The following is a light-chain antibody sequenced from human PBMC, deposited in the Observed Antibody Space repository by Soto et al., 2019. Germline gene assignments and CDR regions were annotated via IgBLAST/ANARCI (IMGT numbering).Light chain of an antibody. CDR1: QGIAPY. CDR2: ATS. CDR3: QKYNSAPLT. J-gene: IGKJ4*01. V-gene: IGKV1-27*01. Sequence: DVRMTQSPSSLSAFVGDRVTITCQASQGIAPYLAWFQQKPGRVPKLLIYATSTLQSGVPSRFSGSGSGTDFTLTINSLQPEDVGTYYCQKYNSAPLTFGGGTKV.